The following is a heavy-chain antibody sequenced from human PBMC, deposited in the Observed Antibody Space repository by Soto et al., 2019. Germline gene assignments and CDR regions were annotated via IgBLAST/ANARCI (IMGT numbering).Heavy chain of an antibody. Sequence: KPSETLSLTCTVSGDSIRSADYYWMWIRQTPGKGLEWIGHIFYSGTTYYNPSLKSRLTISVDTSKNHFSLRLTSVTAADTAVYYCARDLWVEPELYYYGMDVWGQGTTVTSP. CDR3: ARDLWVEPELYYYGMDV. D-gene: IGHD1-1*01. CDR1: GDSIRSADYY. J-gene: IGHJ6*02. V-gene: IGHV4-30-4*01. CDR2: IFYSGTT.